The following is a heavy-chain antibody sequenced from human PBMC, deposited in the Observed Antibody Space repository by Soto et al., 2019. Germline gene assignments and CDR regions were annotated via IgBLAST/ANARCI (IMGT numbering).Heavy chain of an antibody. CDR2: ISGSGDRT. J-gene: IGHJ4*02. V-gene: IGHV3-23*01. CDR1: GFTFSNYA. CDR3: VKERSGHSYADS. D-gene: IGHD5-18*01. Sequence: EVQRLESGGGLVQPGGSLRLSCAASGFTFSNYAMSWLRQPPGKGLEWVSAISGSGDRTYYADSVKGRFTISRDNSKNTLYLQMNSLRAEDSAVYYCVKERSGHSYADSWGQGTLVTVSS.